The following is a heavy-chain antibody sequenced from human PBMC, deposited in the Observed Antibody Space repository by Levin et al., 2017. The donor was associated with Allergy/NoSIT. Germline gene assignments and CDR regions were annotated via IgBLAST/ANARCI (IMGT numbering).Heavy chain of an antibody. CDR2: ISSTISPI. J-gene: IGHJ4*02. CDR3: ARGRRDYGYVFDL. D-gene: IGHD4-17*01. CDR1: GFTFSDYN. Sequence: SCAASGFTFSDYNMNWVRQAPGKGLEWVSNISSTISPIYYADSVRGRFTISRDNAKNSLYLQMNSLRPEDTAVYYCARGRRDYGYVFDLWGQGALVTVSS. V-gene: IGHV3-48*01.